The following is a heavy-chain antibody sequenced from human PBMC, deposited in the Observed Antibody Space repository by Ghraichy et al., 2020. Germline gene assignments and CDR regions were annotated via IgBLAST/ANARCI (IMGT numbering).Heavy chain of an antibody. J-gene: IGHJ5*02. D-gene: IGHD1-26*01. CDR3: ARRCWEWELGCWFDP. CDR2: IYYSGST. Sequence: SETLSLTCTVSGGSISSSSYYWGWIRQPPGKGLEWIGSIYYSGSTYYNPSLKSRVTISVDTSKNQFSLKLSSVTAADTAVYYCARRCWEWELGCWFDPWGQGTLVTGSS. CDR1: GGSISSSSYY. V-gene: IGHV4-39*01.